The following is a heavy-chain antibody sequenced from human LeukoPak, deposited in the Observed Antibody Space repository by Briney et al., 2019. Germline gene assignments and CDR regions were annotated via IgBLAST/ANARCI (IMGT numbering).Heavy chain of an antibody. V-gene: IGHV3-7*01. CDR1: GFTFSSYW. J-gene: IGHJ3*02. CDR3: ARSITMVRGVINDAFDI. CDR2: IKQDGSEK. Sequence: GGSLRLSCAASGFTFSSYWMSWARQAPGKGLEWVANIKQDGSEKYYVDSVKGRFTISRDNAKNSLYLQMNSLRAEDTAVYYCARSITMVRGVINDAFDIWGQGTMVTVSS. D-gene: IGHD3-10*01.